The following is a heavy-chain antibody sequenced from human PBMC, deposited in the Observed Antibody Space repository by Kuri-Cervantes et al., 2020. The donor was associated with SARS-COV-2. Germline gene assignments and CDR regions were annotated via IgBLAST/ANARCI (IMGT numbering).Heavy chain of an antibody. J-gene: IGHJ5*02. CDR1: GGTFSSYA. D-gene: IGHD3-3*01. CDR3: ARDGRITIFGVVNNWFDP. Sequence: SVKVSCKASGGTFSSYAISWVRQAPGQGLEWMGGIIPIFGTANYAQKFQGRVTITRDTSASTAYMELSSLRSEDTAVYYCARDGRITIFGVVNNWFDPWAREPWSPSPQ. V-gene: IGHV1-69*05. CDR2: IIPIFGTA.